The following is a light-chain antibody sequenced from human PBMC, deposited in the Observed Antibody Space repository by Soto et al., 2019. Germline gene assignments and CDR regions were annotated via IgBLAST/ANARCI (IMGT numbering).Light chain of an antibody. CDR3: SSYTTSSTVV. V-gene: IGLV2-14*03. J-gene: IGLJ2*01. CDR2: DVS. Sequence: QSALTQPASVSGSPGQSITISCTGTISDVGGYNYVSWYQQHHPGKAPKLMFYDVSNRPSGVSNRCSGSSSGNTASLTISGVQAEDEADYYCSSYTTSSTVVFGGGTKLTVL. CDR1: ISDVGGYNY.